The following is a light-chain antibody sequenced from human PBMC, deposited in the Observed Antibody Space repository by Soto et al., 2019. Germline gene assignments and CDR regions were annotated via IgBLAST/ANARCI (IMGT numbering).Light chain of an antibody. V-gene: IGLV2-14*01. CDR1: GSDIGGYNY. CDR2: EVS. Sequence: QSALTQPASVSGSPGQSLTISCTGTGSDIGGYNYVSWYQQHPGKAPKLMIYEVSNRPSGVSNRFSGSKSGNTASLTISGLQAEDEADYYCSSYTSSSIVVFGGGTKVTVL. J-gene: IGLJ2*01. CDR3: SSYTSSSIVV.